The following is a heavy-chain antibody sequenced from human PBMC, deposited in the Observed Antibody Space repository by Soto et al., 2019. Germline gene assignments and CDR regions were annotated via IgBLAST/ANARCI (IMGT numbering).Heavy chain of an antibody. V-gene: IGHV3-15*01. J-gene: IGHJ4*02. CDR2: IKSKTDGGTI. CDR1: GFTFSNAC. CDR3: TTAHPRGPDY. D-gene: IGHD5-12*01. Sequence: SLRLSCAASGFTFSNACMNWVRQAPGKGLEWVGLIKSKTDGGTIDYPAPVKGRFIISRDDSRNTLYLQMNSLKTEDTAVYYCTTAHPRGPDYWGQGTLVTVSS.